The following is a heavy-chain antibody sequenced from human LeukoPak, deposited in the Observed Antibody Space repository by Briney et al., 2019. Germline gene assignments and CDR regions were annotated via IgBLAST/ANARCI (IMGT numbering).Heavy chain of an antibody. D-gene: IGHD1-7*01. V-gene: IGHV3-21*01. CDR1: GLTFSRYN. J-gene: IGHJ4*02. CDR3: ASGTVGNYALDY. Sequence: GGSLRLSCAASGLTFSRYNMNWVRQAPGKGLEWVSSIGTSSNNIYYTDSVKGRFTISRDNAKNSLYLQVDSLRVEDTAVYFCASGTVGNYALDYWGQGTLITVSS. CDR2: IGTSSNNI.